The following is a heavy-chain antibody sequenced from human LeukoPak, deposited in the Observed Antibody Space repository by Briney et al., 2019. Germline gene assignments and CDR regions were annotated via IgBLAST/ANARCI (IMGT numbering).Heavy chain of an antibody. V-gene: IGHV1-2*02. CDR1: GYTFTGYY. Sequence: ASVKVSCKASGYTFTGYYMHWVRQAPGQGLEWMGWINPNSGGTNYAQKFQGRVTMTRDTSISTAYMELSRLRSDDTAVYYCARDRPGYSSGWYSDYRGPGTLVTVSS. CDR2: INPNSGGT. J-gene: IGHJ4*02. CDR3: ARDRPGYSSGWYSDY. D-gene: IGHD6-19*01.